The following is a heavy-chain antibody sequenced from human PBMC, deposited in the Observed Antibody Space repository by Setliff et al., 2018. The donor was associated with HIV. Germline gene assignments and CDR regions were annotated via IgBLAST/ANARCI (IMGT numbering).Heavy chain of an antibody. V-gene: IGHV1-2*06. J-gene: IGHJ3*02. D-gene: IGHD3-3*01. CDR3: ARLPLITIFGVLNGDDGFDI. CDR1: GYTFTGYY. Sequence: ASVKVSCKASGYTFTGYYMHWVRQAPGQGPEWLGRINPKSGGTRYAQEFQGRVSMTRDTAISTAYMELSRLRSDDSAVYYCARLPLITIFGVLNGDDGFDIWGQGTMVTVSS. CDR2: INPKSGGT.